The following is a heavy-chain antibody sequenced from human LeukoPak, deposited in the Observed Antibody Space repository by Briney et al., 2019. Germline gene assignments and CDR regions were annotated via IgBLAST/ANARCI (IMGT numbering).Heavy chain of an antibody. Sequence: PGGSLRLSRAASGFTFSSYSMNWVRQAPGKGLEWVSSISSSSSYIYYADSVKGRFTISRDNAKNSLYLQMNSLRAEDTAVYYCARAPGHIVVVPAADFDYWGQGTLVTVSS. CDR2: ISSSSSYI. CDR1: GFTFSSYS. J-gene: IGHJ4*02. V-gene: IGHV3-21*01. CDR3: ARAPGHIVVVPAADFDY. D-gene: IGHD2-2*01.